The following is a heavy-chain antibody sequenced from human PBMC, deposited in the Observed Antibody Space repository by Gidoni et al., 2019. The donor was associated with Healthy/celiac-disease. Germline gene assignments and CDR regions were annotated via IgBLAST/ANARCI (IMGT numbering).Heavy chain of an antibody. CDR3: ARDSMVRGVISFRPTPFDY. CDR1: GFTFSSYS. V-gene: IGHV3-21*01. CDR2: ISSSSSYI. J-gene: IGHJ4*02. D-gene: IGHD3-10*01. Sequence: EVQLVESGGGLVKPGGSLRLSFAASGFTFSSYSMNWVRQAPGKGLEWVSSISSSSSYIYYADSVKGRFTISRDNAKNSLYLQMNSLRAEDTAVYYCARDSMVRGVISFRPTPFDYWGQGTLVTVSS.